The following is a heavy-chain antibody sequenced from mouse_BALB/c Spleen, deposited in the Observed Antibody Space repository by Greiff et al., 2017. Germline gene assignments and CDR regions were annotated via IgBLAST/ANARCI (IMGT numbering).Heavy chain of an antibody. CDR1: GFTFSDYG. CDR3: AREGYYGRMDY. J-gene: IGHJ4*01. V-gene: IGHV5-15*02. CDR2: ISNLAYSI. Sequence: EVQGVESGGGLVQPGGSRKLSCAASGFTFSDYGMAWVRQAPGKGTEWVAFISNLAYSIYYADTVTGRFTISRENAKNTLYLEMSSLRSEDTAMYYCAREGYYGRMDYWGQGTSVTVSS. D-gene: IGHD1-1*02.